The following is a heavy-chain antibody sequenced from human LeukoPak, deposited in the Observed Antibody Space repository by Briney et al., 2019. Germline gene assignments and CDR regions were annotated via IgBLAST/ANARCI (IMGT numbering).Heavy chain of an antibody. J-gene: IGHJ4*02. CDR1: GDSVSSNSAA. CDR2: TYYRSKWYN. D-gene: IGHD6-19*01. Sequence: SQTLSLTCAISGDSVSSNSAAWNWIRQSPSRGLEWLGRTYYRSKWYNDYAVSVKSRITINPDTSKNQFSLKLSSVTAADTAVYYCARVSRGDSVAGDYWGQGTLVTVSS. V-gene: IGHV6-1*01. CDR3: ARVSRGDSVAGDY.